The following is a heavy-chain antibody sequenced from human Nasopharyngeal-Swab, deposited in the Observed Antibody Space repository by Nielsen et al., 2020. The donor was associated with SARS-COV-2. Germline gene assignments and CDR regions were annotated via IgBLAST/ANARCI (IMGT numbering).Heavy chain of an antibody. CDR2: IGTAGDT. Sequence: GESPKISCAASGFTFSSYDMHWVRQATGKGLEWVSAIGTAGDTYYPGSVKGRFTISRENAKNSLYLQMNSLRAGDTAVYYCARGGPAPIFDLWGRGTLVTVSS. D-gene: IGHD3-16*01. CDR1: GFTFSSYD. V-gene: IGHV3-13*01. J-gene: IGHJ2*01. CDR3: ARGGPAPIFDL.